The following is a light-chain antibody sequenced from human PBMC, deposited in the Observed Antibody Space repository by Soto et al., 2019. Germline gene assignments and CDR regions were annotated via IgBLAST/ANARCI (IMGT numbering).Light chain of an antibody. CDR1: ASDVGTNNY. V-gene: IGLV2-14*01. CDR2: EVS. J-gene: IGLJ1*01. Sequence: QSALTQPASVSGSPGQSITISCTGTASDVGTNNYVSWYQQYPGRAPQLIIYEVSQRPSGISDRFFGSKSGDTASLTISGLQAEDEADYYCSSHPTSYTVDVFGTGTKLTVL. CDR3: SSHPTSYTVDV.